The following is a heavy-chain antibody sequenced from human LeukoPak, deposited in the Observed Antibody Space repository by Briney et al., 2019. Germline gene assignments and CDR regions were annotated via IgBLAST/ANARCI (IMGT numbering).Heavy chain of an antibody. CDR1: GGSISISNYY. Sequence: PSETLSLTCTVSGGSISISNYYWGWIRQPPGKGVEWIGYIYYSGSTNYNPSLKSRVTISVDTSKNQFSLKLSSVTAADTAVYYCASSGGYYFDYWGQGTLVTVSS. V-gene: IGHV4-61*05. CDR2: IYYSGST. CDR3: ASSGGYYFDY. J-gene: IGHJ4*02.